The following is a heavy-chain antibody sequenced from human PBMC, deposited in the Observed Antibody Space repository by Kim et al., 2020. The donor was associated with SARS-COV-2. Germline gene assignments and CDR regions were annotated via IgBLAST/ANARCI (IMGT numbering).Heavy chain of an antibody. CDR2: INTNTGNP. J-gene: IGHJ6*02. V-gene: IGHV7-4-1*02. Sequence: ASVKVSCKASGYTFTKYAMNWVRQDPGQGLEWMGWINTNTGNPTYAQGFTGRFVFSLDTSVSTAYLQISSLKAEDTAVYYCARMMGWDPYYDFWSGYVFRSSAPQTTTNMDVWGQGTTVTVSS. CDR1: GYTFTKYA. CDR3: ARMMGWDPYYDFWSGYVFRSSAPQTTTNMDV. D-gene: IGHD3-3*01.